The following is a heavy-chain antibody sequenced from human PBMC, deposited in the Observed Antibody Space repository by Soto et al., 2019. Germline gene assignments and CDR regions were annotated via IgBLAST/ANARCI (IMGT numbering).Heavy chain of an antibody. CDR3: ATDQGYDYSGYYYGMEV. V-gene: IGHV3-7*03. D-gene: IGHD5-12*01. J-gene: IGHJ6*02. Sequence: EVQLVESGGGLVQPGGSLRLSCTASGFTISSDWMSWVRQATGKGLEWGANIKQDGSEKDYVDSVKGRFTISRDNAKNTLSRHRNSLRAEDTAVYYWATDQGYDYSGYYYGMEVWGQGTMVTVSS. CDR2: IKQDGSEK. CDR1: GFTISSDW.